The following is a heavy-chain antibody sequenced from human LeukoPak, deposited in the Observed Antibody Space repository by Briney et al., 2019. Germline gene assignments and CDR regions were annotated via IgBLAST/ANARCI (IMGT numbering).Heavy chain of an antibody. J-gene: IGHJ5*02. Sequence: GGTLGLSRAASGHQLDDYEMRGVREVRGKGREWVAGVPSDGGSTGYGDSVKGRFAISRGNTKNTLFLKMDSLRTEDTALYYCVRDPFCSSTTRCSFEDWFDPWGQGTLVTVSS. CDR3: VRDPFCSSTTRCSFEDWFDP. CDR2: VPSDGGST. CDR1: GHQLDDYE. V-gene: IGHV3-20*04. D-gene: IGHD2/OR15-2a*01.